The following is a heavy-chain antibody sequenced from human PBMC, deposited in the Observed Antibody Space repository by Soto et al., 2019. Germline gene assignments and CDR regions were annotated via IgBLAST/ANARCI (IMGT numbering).Heavy chain of an antibody. V-gene: IGHV1-18*01. CDR3: ARDGSYRYSD. D-gene: IGHD3-16*02. J-gene: IGHJ4*02. CDR1: GYSFTRFG. Sequence: QVQLVQSGAEVKKPGGSVKVACKASGYSFTRFGIAWVRQAPGQGLEWMGWISAHNGMTHYAQQFQGRVTMTTDTASGTAYMELRSLKSDDAAVYFCARDGSYRYSDWGQGTLVIVSS. CDR2: ISAHNGMT.